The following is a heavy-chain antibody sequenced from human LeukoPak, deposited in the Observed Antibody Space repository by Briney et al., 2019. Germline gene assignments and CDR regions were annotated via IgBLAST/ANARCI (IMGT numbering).Heavy chain of an antibody. Sequence: ASVNVSCKASGNSLTRYYMHWVRQAPGQGLEWIVWIKPNSGGRNYAQKFQGRVNTIWDTSISTAYMELSRLSCDDTAVYYCATVGGYDYYFDYWGQGTLVTVSS. CDR1: GNSLTRYY. D-gene: IGHD5-12*01. CDR2: IKPNSGGR. V-gene: IGHV1-2*02. J-gene: IGHJ4*02. CDR3: ATVGGYDYYFDY.